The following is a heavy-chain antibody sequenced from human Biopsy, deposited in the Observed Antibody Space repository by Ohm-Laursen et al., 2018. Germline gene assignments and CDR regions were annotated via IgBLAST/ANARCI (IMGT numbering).Heavy chain of an antibody. CDR2: INGDETNT. CDR1: GFTFSDYW. V-gene: IGHV3-74*01. Sequence: GSLRLSCAASGFTFSDYWMNWVRQAPGRGLVWVSRINGDETNTNYADSVKGRFTISRDNAKNTLYLQMNSLRAEDTAVYYCARDNWLGYWGQGILVTVSS. D-gene: IGHD6-19*01. J-gene: IGHJ4*02. CDR3: ARDNWLGY.